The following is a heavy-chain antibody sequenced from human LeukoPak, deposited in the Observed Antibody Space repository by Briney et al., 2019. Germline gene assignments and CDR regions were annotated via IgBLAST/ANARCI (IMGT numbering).Heavy chain of an antibody. J-gene: IGHJ3*02. CDR2: IFYSVNT. CDR3: ARGSDCSSTSCYGDDAFDI. V-gene: IGHV4-59*01. CDR1: GDSISSYY. D-gene: IGHD2-2*01. Sequence: KPSETLSLTCTVSGDSISSYYWNWIRQPPGKGLEWIGYIFYSVNTNYNPSLKSRATISVDTSKNQFSLKLSSVTAADTAVYYCARGSDCSSTSCYGDDAFDIWGQGTMVTVSS.